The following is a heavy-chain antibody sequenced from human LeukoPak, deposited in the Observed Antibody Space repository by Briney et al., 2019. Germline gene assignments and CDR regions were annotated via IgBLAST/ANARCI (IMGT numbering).Heavy chain of an antibody. D-gene: IGHD3-16*01. CDR3: ARRRGGALGAFDI. CDR2: IYYSGST. Sequence: SETLSLTCTVSGGSISSSGYYWGWIRQPPGKGLEWIGSIYYSGSTYYNPSLKSRVTISVDTSKNQFSLKLSSVTAADTAVYYCARRRGGALGAFDIWGQGTMVTVSS. J-gene: IGHJ3*02. V-gene: IGHV4-39*07. CDR1: GGSISSSGYY.